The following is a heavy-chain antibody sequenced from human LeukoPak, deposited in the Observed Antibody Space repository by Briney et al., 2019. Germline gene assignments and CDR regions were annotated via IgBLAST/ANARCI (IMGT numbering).Heavy chain of an antibody. CDR2: VSDSGTT. D-gene: IGHD5-24*01. J-gene: IGHJ4*02. CDR1: GGSISSSY. CDR3: ASFKATIFDY. Sequence: PSETLSLTCTVSGGSISSSYWSWIRQPPGKGLEWIGFVSDSGTTYHNPSLQSRVIISLDTSENQLSLRLSSVTAADTAMYYCASFKATIFDYWGQGTLLTVSS. V-gene: IGHV4-59*01.